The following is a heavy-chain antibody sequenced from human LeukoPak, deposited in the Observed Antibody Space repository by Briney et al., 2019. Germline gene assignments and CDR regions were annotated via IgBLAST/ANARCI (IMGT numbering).Heavy chain of an antibody. CDR3: ARGGGYDYFDY. CDR1: GFTLSSYW. V-gene: IGHV3-7*01. Sequence: GGSLRLSCAASGFTLSSYWMSWVRQAPGKGLEWVANIKQDGSEKYYVDSVKGRFTISRDNAKNTLYLQMNSLRAEDTAVYYCARGGGYDYFDYWGQGTLVTDSS. D-gene: IGHD5-12*01. J-gene: IGHJ4*02. CDR2: IKQDGSEK.